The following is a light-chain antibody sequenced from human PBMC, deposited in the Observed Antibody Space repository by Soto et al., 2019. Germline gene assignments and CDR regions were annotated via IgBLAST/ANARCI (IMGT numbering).Light chain of an antibody. CDR3: QQRSNWPLT. CDR1: QSVSNNY. Sequence: EIVLTQSPGTLSLSPGERATLSCRASQSVSNNYLAWYQQKPGQAPRLLIYDASTRATGIPARFSGSGSGTDFTLTISRLEPEDFAVYYCQQRSNWPLTFGGGTKVDIK. J-gene: IGKJ4*01. V-gene: IGKV3D-20*02. CDR2: DAS.